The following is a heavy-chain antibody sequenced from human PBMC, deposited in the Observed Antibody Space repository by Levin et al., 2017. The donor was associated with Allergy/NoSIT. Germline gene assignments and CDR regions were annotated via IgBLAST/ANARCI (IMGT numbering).Heavy chain of an antibody. CDR1: GGSISSGGYY. Sequence: SETLSLTCTVSGGSISSGGYYWSWIRQHPVKGLEWIGYIYYNGGTYSSPSLQSRVTISIDTSKNQFSLKVNSVTAADTAVYYCARVVPVPRMYYFDYWGQGTLVTVSA. V-gene: IGHV4-31*03. CDR2: IYYNGGT. D-gene: IGHD2-2*01. CDR3: ARVVPVPRMYYFDY. J-gene: IGHJ4*02.